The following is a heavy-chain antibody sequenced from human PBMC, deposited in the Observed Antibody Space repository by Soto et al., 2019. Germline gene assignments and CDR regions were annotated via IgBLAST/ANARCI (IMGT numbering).Heavy chain of an antibody. CDR3: ARELEMTTVTTTGERNHYYYYGMDV. V-gene: IGHV4-31*03. J-gene: IGHJ6*02. D-gene: IGHD4-17*01. Sequence: SETLSLTCTVSGGSISSGGYYWSWIRQHPGKGLEWIGYIYYSGSTYYNPSLKSRVTISVDTSKNQFSLKLSSVTAPDTAVYYCARELEMTTVTTTGERNHYYYYGMDVWGQGTTVTVSS. CDR2: IYYSGST. CDR1: GGSISSGGYY.